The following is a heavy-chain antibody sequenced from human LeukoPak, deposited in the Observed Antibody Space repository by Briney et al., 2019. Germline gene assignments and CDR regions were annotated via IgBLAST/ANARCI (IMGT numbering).Heavy chain of an antibody. Sequence: GASVKVSCKASGYPFTGYYIHWVRQAPGQGLEWMGWINPNRGGTNYAQKFQGRVTMTRDTSISTAYMELSSLRSDDTAVHYCARLGRDCSSTSCTWGQGTMVTVSS. CDR1: GYPFTGYY. D-gene: IGHD2-2*01. CDR3: ARLGRDCSSTSCT. V-gene: IGHV1-2*02. J-gene: IGHJ3*01. CDR2: INPNRGGT.